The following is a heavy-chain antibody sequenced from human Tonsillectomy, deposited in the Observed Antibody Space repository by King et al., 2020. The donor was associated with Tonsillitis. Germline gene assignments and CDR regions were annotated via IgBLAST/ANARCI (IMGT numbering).Heavy chain of an antibody. CDR1: GGSISSSYYY. V-gene: IGHV4-39*01. Sequence: QLQESGPGLVKPSETLSLTCTVSGGSISSSYYYWGWVRQPPGKGLELIGYTYYSGSTYYNPSLKSRVTVSVDTSKNQFSLRLNSVTAADTAIYYCASLTDYGGHSNPDYFDYWGQGTLVTVSS. J-gene: IGHJ4*02. CDR2: TYYSGST. D-gene: IGHD4-23*01. CDR3: ASLTDYGGHSNPDYFDY.